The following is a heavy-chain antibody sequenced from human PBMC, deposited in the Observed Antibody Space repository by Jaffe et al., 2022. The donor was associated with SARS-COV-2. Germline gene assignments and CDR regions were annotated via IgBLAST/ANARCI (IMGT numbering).Heavy chain of an antibody. V-gene: IGHV4-39*01. J-gene: IGHJ5*02. Sequence: QLQLQESGPGLVKPSETLSLTCTVSGGSISSSSYYWGWIRQPPGKGLEWIGSIYYSGSTYYNPSLKSRVTISVDTSKNQFSLKLSSVTAADTAVYYCARHSVVVVPAAIGFSDNWFDPWGQGTLVTVSS. CDR1: GGSISSSSYY. CDR2: IYYSGST. D-gene: IGHD2-2*01. CDR3: ARHSVVVVPAAIGFSDNWFDP.